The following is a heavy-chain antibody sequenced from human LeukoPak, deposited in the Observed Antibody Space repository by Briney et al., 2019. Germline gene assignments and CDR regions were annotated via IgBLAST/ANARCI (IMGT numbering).Heavy chain of an antibody. V-gene: IGHV1-18*01. D-gene: IGHD3-10*01. J-gene: IGHJ4*02. CDR1: GYTFTSYG. CDR2: ISAYNGNT. CDR3: ARRGYRSGSYYTIDY. Sequence: ASVKVSCKASGYTFTSYGISWVRQAPGQGLEWMGWISAYNGNTNYAQKLQGRATMTTDTSTSTAYMELRSLRSDGTAVYYCARRGYRSGSYYTIDYWGQGTLVTVSS.